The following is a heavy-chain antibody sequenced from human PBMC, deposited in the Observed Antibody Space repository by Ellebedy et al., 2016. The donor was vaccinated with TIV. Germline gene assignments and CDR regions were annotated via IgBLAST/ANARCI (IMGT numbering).Heavy chain of an antibody. CDR2: IKQDGSEK. J-gene: IGHJ6*02. CDR3: ARVKSAGGLDV. Sequence: GESLKISCAASGFTFDDYGMSWVRQAPGKGLEWVANIKQDGSEKYYVDSVKGRFTISRDNAKNSLYLQMNSLRAEDTAVYYCARVKSAGGLDVWGQGTTVTVSS. CDR1: GFTFDDYG. V-gene: IGHV3-7*03.